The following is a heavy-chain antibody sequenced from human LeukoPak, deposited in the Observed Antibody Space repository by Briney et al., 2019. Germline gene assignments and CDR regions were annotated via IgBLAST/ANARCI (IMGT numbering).Heavy chain of an antibody. D-gene: IGHD3-22*01. CDR2: ITSTGATI. CDR1: GFTFSDYY. CDR3: ARVLSSGYSPFDY. J-gene: IGHJ4*02. V-gene: IGHV3-11*01. Sequence: PGGSLRLSCAASGFTFSDYYMTWIRQAPGKGLEWVSHITSTGATIYYADSVKGRFTIARDNAKNSLSLQMSSLRAEDTAVYFCARVLSSGYSPFDYWGQGILVTVSS.